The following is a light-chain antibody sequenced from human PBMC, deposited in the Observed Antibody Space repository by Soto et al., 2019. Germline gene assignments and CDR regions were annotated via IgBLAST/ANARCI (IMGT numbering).Light chain of an antibody. CDR2: GAS. Sequence: EIVMTQSPATLSVSPGERATVSCRASQSVGSSVACYQQIPGQAPRLLIYGASTRATGISARFSGSGSGTEFTLTISSLQSDDLAVYYCQQYNNWPPWTFGQGTKVDIK. CDR3: QQYNNWPPWT. CDR1: QSVGSS. V-gene: IGKV3-15*01. J-gene: IGKJ1*01.